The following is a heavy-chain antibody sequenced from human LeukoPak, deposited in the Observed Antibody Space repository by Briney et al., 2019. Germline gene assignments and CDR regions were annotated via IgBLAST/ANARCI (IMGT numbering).Heavy chain of an antibody. Sequence: PGGSLRLSCAAPGFTFSSYAMSWVRQAPGKGLEWVSTISDSGGSTYYADSVKGRFTISRDNSKNTLYLQMNSLRAEDTAVYYCARSFLRSLDYWGQGTLVTVSS. CDR2: ISDSGGST. CDR1: GFTFSSYA. V-gene: IGHV3-23*01. CDR3: ARSFLRSLDY. J-gene: IGHJ4*02. D-gene: IGHD3-3*01.